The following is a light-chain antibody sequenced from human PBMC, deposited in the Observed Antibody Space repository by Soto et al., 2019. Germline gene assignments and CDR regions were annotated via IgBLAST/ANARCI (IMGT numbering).Light chain of an antibody. Sequence: EIRMTQSPALLYVSPGERATLSCRASQSVSSHVVWYQQKPGQAPRLLISDSSTTGFPARFSGSGSGTEFTLTISSLQSDDSAIYYCQQFGVWPSFGLGTKLEI. V-gene: IGKV3-15*01. CDR2: DSS. J-gene: IGKJ1*01. CDR1: QSVSSH. CDR3: QQFGVWPS.